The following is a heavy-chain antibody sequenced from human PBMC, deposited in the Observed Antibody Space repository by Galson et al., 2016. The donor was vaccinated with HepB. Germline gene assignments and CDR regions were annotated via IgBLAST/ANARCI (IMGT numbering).Heavy chain of an antibody. J-gene: IGHJ3*01. CDR1: GFALSNSG. D-gene: IGHD2-21*01. Sequence: SLRLSCAGSGFALSNSGINWVRQAPGKGLQWISYISTTVRTIYYADSVVGRFTISRDNAKNSVYLQMNSLRDDDTAVYYCARELVRSAFDLWGQGTMVTVSS. V-gene: IGHV3-48*02. CDR3: ARELVRSAFDL. CDR2: ISTTVRTI.